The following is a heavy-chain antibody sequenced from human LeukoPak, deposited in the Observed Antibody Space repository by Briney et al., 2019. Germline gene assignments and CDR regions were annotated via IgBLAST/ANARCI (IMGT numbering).Heavy chain of an antibody. V-gene: IGHV1-69*01. CDR1: GRTFSRYA. CDR3: ARSHVDYDFWSGYPWDS. CDR2: IIPIFGTA. D-gene: IGHD3-3*01. J-gene: IGHJ5*02. Sequence: ASVKVSCKASGRTFSRYAISWVRQAPGQGLEWMGGIIPIFGTANYAQEFQGRVTITADESTSTAYMELSSLRSEDTAVYYCARSHVDYDFWSGYPWDSWGQGTLVTVSS.